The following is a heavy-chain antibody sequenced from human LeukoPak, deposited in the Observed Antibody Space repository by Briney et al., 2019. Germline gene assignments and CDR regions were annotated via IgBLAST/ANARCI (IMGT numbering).Heavy chain of an antibody. D-gene: IGHD2-2*02. V-gene: IGHV4-59*01. CDR2: IYYSGST. Sequence: SETLSLTCTVSGGSISSYYWSWIRQPPGKGLEWIGYIYYSGSTNYNPSLKSRVTISVDTSKNRFSLKLSSVTAADTAVYYCARGGYCSSTSCYRPYYYYYGMDVWGQGTTVTVSS. J-gene: IGHJ6*02. CDR1: GGSISSYY. CDR3: ARGGYCSSTSCYRPYYYYYGMDV.